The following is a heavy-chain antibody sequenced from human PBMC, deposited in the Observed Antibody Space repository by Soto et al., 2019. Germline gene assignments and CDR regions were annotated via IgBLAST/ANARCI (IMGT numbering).Heavy chain of an antibody. V-gene: IGHV1-46*01. J-gene: IGHJ4*02. CDR2: INPSGGST. D-gene: IGHD6-19*01. Sequence: ASVKVSCKASGYTFTSYYMHWVRQAPGQGLEWMGIINPSGGSTSYAQKFQGRVTMTRDTSTSTVYMELSSLRSEDTAMYYCARPIAVSGTGYYYFDFWGQGTLVTVSS. CDR3: ARPIAVSGTGYYYFDF. CDR1: GYTFTSYY.